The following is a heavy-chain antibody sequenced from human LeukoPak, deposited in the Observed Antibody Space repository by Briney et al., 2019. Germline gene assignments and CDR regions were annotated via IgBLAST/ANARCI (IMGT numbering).Heavy chain of an antibody. CDR1: GFTFSSYA. CDR3: ARTLGIHYYYMDV. Sequence: SGGSLRLSCAASGFTFSSYAMHWVRQAPGKGLEWVAFIQYDGSNKYYADSVKGRFTISRDNSKNTLYLQMNSLRAEDTAVYYCARTLGIHYYYMDVWGKGTTVTVSS. D-gene: IGHD7-27*01. CDR2: IQYDGSNK. J-gene: IGHJ6*03. V-gene: IGHV3-30*02.